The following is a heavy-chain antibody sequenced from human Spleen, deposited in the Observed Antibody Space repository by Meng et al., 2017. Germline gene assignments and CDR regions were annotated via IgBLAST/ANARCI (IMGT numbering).Heavy chain of an antibody. Sequence: ASVKVSCKASGYTFATFGISWVRQAPGQGLEWMGWISVYNGNTNYAQKLQGRVTMTTDTSTSTAYMELRSLRSDDTAVYYCARDTTGHYYDSSGYLGGYWGQGTLVTVSS. CDR3: ARDTTGHYYDSSGYLGGY. D-gene: IGHD3-22*01. CDR2: ISVYNGNT. J-gene: IGHJ4*02. CDR1: GYTFATFG. V-gene: IGHV1-18*01.